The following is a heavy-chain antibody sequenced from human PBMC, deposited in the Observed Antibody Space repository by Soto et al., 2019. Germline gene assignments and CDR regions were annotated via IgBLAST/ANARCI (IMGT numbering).Heavy chain of an antibody. V-gene: IGHV2-5*02. CDR2: IYWDDDK. Sequence: QNTLKESGPPLVKPTQTLTLTCTFSGFSLSTSGVGVGWIRQPPGKALEWLALIYWDDDKRYSPSLKSRLTITKDTSKNQVVLTMTNMDPVDTATYYCAHVRVTTVTPNWFDPWGQGTLVTVSS. CDR1: GFSLSTSGVG. CDR3: AHVRVTTVTPNWFDP. J-gene: IGHJ5*02. D-gene: IGHD4-17*01.